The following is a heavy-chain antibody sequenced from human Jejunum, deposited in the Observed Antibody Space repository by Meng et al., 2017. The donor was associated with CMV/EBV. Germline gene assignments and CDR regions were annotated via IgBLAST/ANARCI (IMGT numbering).Heavy chain of an antibody. J-gene: IGHJ5*02. D-gene: IGHD5-18*01. CDR1: GGFRSSDY. V-gene: IGHV4-59*01. CDR3: ARDAYSYGLGWFDP. CDR2: VYYSGST. Sequence: SGGFRSSDYGSWIRQPPGKGLEWIGYVYYSGSTKYNPSLKSRVSISVDTSRNQVSLKVNSVTAADTAVYYCARDAYSYGLGWFDPWGQGILVTVSS.